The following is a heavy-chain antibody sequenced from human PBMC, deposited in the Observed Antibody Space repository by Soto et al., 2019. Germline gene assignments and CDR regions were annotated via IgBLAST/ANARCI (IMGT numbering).Heavy chain of an antibody. CDR2: IRNDIYDETT. J-gene: IGHJ4*02. V-gene: IGHV3-49*04. CDR1: GFTFGDYA. CDR3: TRGRDGYNPYYFLY. Sequence: GGSLRLSCTASGFTFGDYAINWVRQVPGKGLEWLGFIRNDIYDETTEYAASVKGGIIISRDDSKSMAYLQMDSLKTEDTGVYYCTRGRDGYNPYYFLYWGQGALVTAPQ. D-gene: IGHD5-12*01.